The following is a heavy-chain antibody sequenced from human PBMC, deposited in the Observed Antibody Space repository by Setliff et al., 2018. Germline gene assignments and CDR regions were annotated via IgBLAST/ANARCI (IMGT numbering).Heavy chain of an antibody. V-gene: IGHV4-38-2*01. Sequence: SETLSLTCAVSGYFISSGYYWGWIRQPPGKGLEWIGSIYHSGSTYYNPSLKSRVTISVDTSRKQFSLKLSSVTAADTAVYYCARRHCSGGSCYSLNYFDYWGQGTLVTVSS. J-gene: IGHJ4*02. CDR2: IYHSGST. D-gene: IGHD2-15*01. CDR1: GYFISSGYY. CDR3: ARRHCSGGSCYSLNYFDY.